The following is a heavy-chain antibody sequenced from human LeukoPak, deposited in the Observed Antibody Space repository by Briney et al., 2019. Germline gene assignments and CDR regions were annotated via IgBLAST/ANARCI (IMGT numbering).Heavy chain of an antibody. CDR2: ISSSSSTI. CDR3: ARGENSSWYYSPMFDY. CDR1: GFTFSSYS. Sequence: GGSLRLSCAAPGFTFSSYSMNWVRQAPGKGLEWVSYISSSSSTIYYADSVKGRFTISRDNAKNSLYLQMNSLRDEDTAVYYCARGENSSWYYSPMFDYWGQGTLVTVSS. D-gene: IGHD6-13*01. J-gene: IGHJ4*02. V-gene: IGHV3-48*02.